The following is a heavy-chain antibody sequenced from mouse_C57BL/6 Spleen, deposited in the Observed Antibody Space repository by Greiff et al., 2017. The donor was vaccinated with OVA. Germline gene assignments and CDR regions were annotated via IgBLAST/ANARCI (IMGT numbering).Heavy chain of an antibody. V-gene: IGHV1-18*01. Sequence: VQLKQSGPELVKLGASVKIPCKASGYTFTDYNMDWVKQSHGKSLEWIGDINPNNGGTIYNQKFKGKATLTVDKSSSTAYMELRSLTSEDTAVYYCARAIDYGSSYGWYFDVWGTGTTVTVSS. J-gene: IGHJ1*03. CDR3: ARAIDYGSSYGWYFDV. CDR2: INPNNGGT. CDR1: GYTFTDYN. D-gene: IGHD1-1*01.